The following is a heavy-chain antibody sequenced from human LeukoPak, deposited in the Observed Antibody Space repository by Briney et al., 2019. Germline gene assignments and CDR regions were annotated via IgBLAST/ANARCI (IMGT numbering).Heavy chain of an antibody. V-gene: IGHV3-48*03. CDR3: ARDRGIQLWPEEYYFDY. CDR2: ISSSGSTI. J-gene: IGHJ4*02. Sequence: GGSLRLSCAASGFTFSSYEMNWVRQAPGQGLEGVSYISSSGSTIYYADSVKGRFTISRDNAKNSLYLQMNSLRAEDTAVYYCARDRGIQLWPEEYYFDYWGQGTLVTVSS. CDR1: GFTFSSYE. D-gene: IGHD5-18*01.